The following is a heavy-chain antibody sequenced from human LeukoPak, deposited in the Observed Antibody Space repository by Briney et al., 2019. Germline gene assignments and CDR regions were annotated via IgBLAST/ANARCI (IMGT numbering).Heavy chain of an antibody. CDR1: SESFTAYY. V-gene: IGHV4-34*01. J-gene: IGHJ4*02. CDR3: ARGQGWPPHFDF. D-gene: IGHD5-24*01. CDR2: INHVGST. Sequence: SETLSLTCAASSESFTAYYWSWIRQSPDKGLDWIGHINHVGSTNYNPSLRSRVTLSVDTSNSQFSLEVKSVTAADTATYYCARGQGWPPHFDFWGQGALVTVSS.